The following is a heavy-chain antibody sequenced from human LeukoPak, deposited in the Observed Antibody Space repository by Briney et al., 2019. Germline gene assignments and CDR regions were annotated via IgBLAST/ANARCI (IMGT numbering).Heavy chain of an antibody. V-gene: IGHV3-48*04. CDR2: ISSSSNTI. Sequence: GGSLRLSCAAAGFTLASYRVSWDRQADRSGQEGVSYISSSSNTIFYADSVKGRCTISRDNAKNSLYLQMNSLRAEDTAVYYCARLPTGDYWGQGTLVTVSA. D-gene: IGHD4-11*01. CDR1: GFTLASYR. J-gene: IGHJ4*02. CDR3: ARLPTGDY.